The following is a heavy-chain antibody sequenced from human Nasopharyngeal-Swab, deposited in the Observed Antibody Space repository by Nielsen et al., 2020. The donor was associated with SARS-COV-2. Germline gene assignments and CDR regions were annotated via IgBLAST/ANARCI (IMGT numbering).Heavy chain of an antibody. D-gene: IGHD6-13*01. CDR3: ARGSWYDAFDI. V-gene: IGHV3-30*04. CDR1: GITFSIYA. CDR2: ISYDGSNK. Sequence: GGSLRLSCAAAGITFSIYAMHWVRQAPGKGLGWVAVISYDGSNKYYADSVKGRFTISRDNSKNTLYLQMNSLRAEDTAVYYCARGSWYDAFDIWGQGTMVTVSS. J-gene: IGHJ3*02.